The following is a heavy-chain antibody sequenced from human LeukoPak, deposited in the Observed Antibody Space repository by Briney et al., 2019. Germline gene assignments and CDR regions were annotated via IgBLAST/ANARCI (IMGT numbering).Heavy chain of an antibody. CDR1: GFTFSDYN. Sequence: PGGSLRLSCAASGFTFSDYNMNWIRQPPGKGLEWIGEINHSGSTNYNPSLKSRVTISVDTSKNQFSLKLSSVTAADTAVYYCARGGVRGPRSPTPTKRIAAAGKKYYFDYWGQGTLVTVSS. D-gene: IGHD6-13*01. CDR3: ARGGVRGPRSPTPTKRIAAAGKKYYFDY. J-gene: IGHJ4*02. V-gene: IGHV4-34*01. CDR2: INHSGST.